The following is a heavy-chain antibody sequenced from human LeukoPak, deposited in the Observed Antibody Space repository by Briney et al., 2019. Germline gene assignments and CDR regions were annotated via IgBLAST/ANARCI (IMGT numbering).Heavy chain of an antibody. J-gene: IGHJ4*02. V-gene: IGHV3-30-3*01. CDR3: ARDRHVVGATMVFNY. CDR2: ISYDGSNK. D-gene: IGHD1-26*01. CDR1: GFTFSSYA. Sequence: PTGGSLRLSCAASGFTFSSYAMHWVRQAPGKGLEWVAVISYDGSNKYYADSVKGRFTISRDNSKNTLYLQMNSLRAEDTAVYYCARDRHVVGATMVFNYWGQGTLVTVSS.